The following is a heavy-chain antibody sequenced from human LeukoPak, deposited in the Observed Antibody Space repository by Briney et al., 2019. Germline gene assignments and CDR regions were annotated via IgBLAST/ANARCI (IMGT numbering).Heavy chain of an antibody. D-gene: IGHD3-22*01. CDR2: ISGSGGST. CDR3: ARLITMIVVVITDSFDY. V-gene: IGHV3-23*01. J-gene: IGHJ4*02. Sequence: PGGSLRLSCAASGFTFSSYAMSWVRQAPGKGLEWVSAISGSGGSTYYADSVKGRFTISRDNSKNTLYLQMNSLRAEDTAVYYCARLITMIVVVITDSFDYWGQGTLVTVSS. CDR1: GFTFSSYA.